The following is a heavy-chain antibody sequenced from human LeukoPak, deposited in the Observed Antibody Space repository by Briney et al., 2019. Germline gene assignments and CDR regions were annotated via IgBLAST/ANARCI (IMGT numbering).Heavy chain of an antibody. CDR1: GGTFSSYA. CDR2: IIPILGIA. V-gene: IGHV1-69*04. CDR3: ARGGLGQFDY. Sequence: GASVKVSCKASGGTFSSYAISWVRQAPGQGLEWMGRIIPILGIANYAQKFQGRVTITADKSTSTVYMELSSLRSEDTAVYYCARGGLGQFDYWGQGTLVTVSS. D-gene: IGHD1/OR15-1a*01. J-gene: IGHJ4*02.